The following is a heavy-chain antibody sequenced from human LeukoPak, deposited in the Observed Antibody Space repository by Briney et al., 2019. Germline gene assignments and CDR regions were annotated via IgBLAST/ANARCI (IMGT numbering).Heavy chain of an antibody. Sequence: SETLSLTCAVYGGSFSGYYWSWIRQPPGKGLEWIGEINHSGSTNYNPSLKSRVTISVDKSKNQFSLKLSSVTAADTAVYYCARALYGGSFDCWGQGTLVTVSS. J-gene: IGHJ4*02. CDR3: ARALYGGSFDC. CDR1: GGSFSGYY. CDR2: INHSGST. D-gene: IGHD3-16*01. V-gene: IGHV4-34*01.